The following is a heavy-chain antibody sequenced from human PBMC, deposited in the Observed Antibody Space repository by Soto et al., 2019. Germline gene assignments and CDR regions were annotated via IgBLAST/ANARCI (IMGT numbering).Heavy chain of an antibody. D-gene: IGHD5-12*01. CDR3: AHSDGGYEIIYFDF. V-gene: IGHV2-5*01. CDR2: IYYNDDR. Sequence: QITLQESGPTLVKPTQTLTLTCTFSGFSFTTAGVAVGWIRQTPGGALEWLTLIYYNDDRGFSPSLKTRLTITGDTSKNQVVLSLTNVDPGDTATYFCAHSDGGYEIIYFDFWGQGIPVTVSS. J-gene: IGHJ4*02. CDR1: GFSFTTAGVA.